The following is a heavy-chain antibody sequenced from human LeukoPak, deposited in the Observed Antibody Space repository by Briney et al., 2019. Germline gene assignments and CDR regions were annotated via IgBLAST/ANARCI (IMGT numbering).Heavy chain of an antibody. CDR2: ISSSGGTI. D-gene: IGHD6-19*01. J-gene: IGHJ4*02. Sequence: GGSLRLSCAASGFTFSSYEMNWVRQTPGKGLEWLSYISSSGGTIYYADSVKGRFTISRDNAKNSLYLQMNSLRAEDTAVYYCAKQQYSSGWYVPYYFDYWGQGTLVTVSS. CDR1: GFTFSSYE. CDR3: AKQQYSSGWYVPYYFDY. V-gene: IGHV3-48*03.